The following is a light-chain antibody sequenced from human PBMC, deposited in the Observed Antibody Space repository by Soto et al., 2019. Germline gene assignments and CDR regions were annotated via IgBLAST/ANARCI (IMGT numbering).Light chain of an antibody. V-gene: IGLV1-44*01. CDR3: AAWDDSLRAVV. CDR2: RNH. J-gene: IGLJ2*01. CDR1: RSNIGTYA. Sequence: QSVLTQSPSASVTPGQRVTISCSGSRSNIGTYAVNWYQQLPGAAPTLLIFRNHQRPSGVPDRFSGSKSGTSASLAISGPQSEDEADYYCAAWDDSLRAVVFGGGPKLTVL.